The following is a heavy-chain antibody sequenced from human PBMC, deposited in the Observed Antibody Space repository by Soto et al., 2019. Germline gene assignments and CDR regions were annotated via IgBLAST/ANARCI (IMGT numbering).Heavy chain of an antibody. CDR2: IYHSVNA. D-gene: IGHD3-16*01. J-gene: IGHJ6*02. V-gene: IGHV4-30-2*06. CDR1: GGSISRACYS. Sequence: QLQLQGSGSILVKPSQTLSLSCTFSGGSISRACYSWSWIRQSQWQDLEWIGYIYHSVNAGYNPSIKTRFTMAQYRSRRQSSLNLTSVAAASTAVYFCASKRTEQAFYVLSVWGPVTTAVVSS. CDR3: ASKRTEQAFYVLSV.